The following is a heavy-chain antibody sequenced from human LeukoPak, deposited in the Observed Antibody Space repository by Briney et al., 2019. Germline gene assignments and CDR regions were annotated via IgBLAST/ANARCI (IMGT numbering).Heavy chain of an antibody. CDR2: INPNSGVT. D-gene: IGHD2-2*01. V-gene: IGHV1-2*02. Sequence: ASVKVSCKASGYTFTSYAMNWVRQAPGQGLEWMGWINPNSGVTNYAQKFQGRVTMTRDTSISTAYMELSRLRSDDTAVYYCARVGVEGASCYDYWGQGTLVTVSS. CDR1: GYTFTSYA. CDR3: ARVGVEGASCYDY. J-gene: IGHJ4*02.